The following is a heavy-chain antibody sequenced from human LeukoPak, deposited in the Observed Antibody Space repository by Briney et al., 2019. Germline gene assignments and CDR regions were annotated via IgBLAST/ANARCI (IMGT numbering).Heavy chain of an antibody. CDR1: GFTFDDYA. V-gene: IGHV3-9*01. Sequence: GGSLRLSCTASGFTFDDYAMHWVRQAPGKGLEWVSGISWNSGSIGYADSVKGRFTISRDNAKNSLYLQMNSLRAEDTALYYCAKARGEHYYYGMDVWGQGTTVTVSS. CDR3: AKARGEHYYYGMDV. D-gene: IGHD3-10*01. CDR2: ISWNSGSI. J-gene: IGHJ6*02.